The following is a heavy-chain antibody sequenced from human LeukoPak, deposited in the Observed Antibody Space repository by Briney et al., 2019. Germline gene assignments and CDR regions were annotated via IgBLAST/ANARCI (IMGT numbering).Heavy chain of an antibody. J-gene: IGHJ4*02. V-gene: IGHV1-18*01. CDR1: GYSFTSNG. D-gene: IGHD2-15*01. CDR2: VSTYNGNT. CDR3: ARVPSGGPFDY. Sequence: ASVKVSCKSSGYSFTSNGINWVRHAPGQGNEWMGCVSTYNGNTNYAQRLLGRVTMTTDTSTSTAYMELRSLTADDTAVYYCARVPSGGPFDYWGQGTLVTVSS.